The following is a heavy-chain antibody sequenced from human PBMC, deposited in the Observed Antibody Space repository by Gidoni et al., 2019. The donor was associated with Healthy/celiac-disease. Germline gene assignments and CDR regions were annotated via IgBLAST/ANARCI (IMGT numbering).Heavy chain of an antibody. J-gene: IGHJ4*02. CDR1: GGSFSGYY. CDR3: ARGKSYYDSSGYYYG. V-gene: IGHV4-34*01. D-gene: IGHD3-22*01. CDR2: INHSGST. Sequence: QVQLQQRGAGLLKPSETLSLTCAVYGGSFSGYYWSWIRQPPGKGLEWSGEINHSGSTNYNPSLKSRVTISVDTSKNQFSLKLSSVTAADTAVYYCARGKSYYDSSGYYYGWGQGTLVTVSS.